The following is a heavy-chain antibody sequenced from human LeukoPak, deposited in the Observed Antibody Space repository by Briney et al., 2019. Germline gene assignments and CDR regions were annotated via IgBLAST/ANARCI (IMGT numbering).Heavy chain of an antibody. D-gene: IGHD3-22*01. CDR2: ISSSSSTI. V-gene: IGHV3-48*01. J-gene: IGHJ4*02. CDR3: ARDYYDSSGYFFDY. CDR1: GFTFSSYS. Sequence: GGSLRLSCAASGFTFSSYSMNWVRQAPGKGLEWVSYISSSSSTIYYADSVKGRFTISRDNAKNSLYLQMNSLRAEDTAVYYCARDYYDSSGYFFDYWGQGTLVTVSS.